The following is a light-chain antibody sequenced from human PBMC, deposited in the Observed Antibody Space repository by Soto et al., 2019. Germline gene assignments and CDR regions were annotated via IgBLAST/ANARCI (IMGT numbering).Light chain of an antibody. CDR2: AAS. V-gene: IGKV1-39*01. Sequence: DIQMTQSPSSLSASVGDRVTITCRASQSISSYLNWDQQKPGKAPKLLIYAASSLQSGVPSRFSGSVSGTDFTLTISSLQPEDFATYYCQQSYSTPIPCGQGTRLEIK. CDR3: QQSYSTPIP. CDR1: QSISSY. J-gene: IGKJ5*01.